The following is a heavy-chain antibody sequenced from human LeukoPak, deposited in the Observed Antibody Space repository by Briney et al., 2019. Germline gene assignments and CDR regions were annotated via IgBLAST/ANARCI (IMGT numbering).Heavy chain of an antibody. D-gene: IGHD3-22*01. CDR2: ISGSGGST. Sequence: GGSLRLSCAAAGFTFSSYAMSWVRQAPGKGLEWVSAISGSGGSTYYADSVKGRFTISRDNAKNSLYLQMNSLRAEDTAVYYCASRPDSSGYYYYYYMDVWGKGTTVTVSS. CDR1: GFTFSSYA. V-gene: IGHV3-23*01. J-gene: IGHJ6*03. CDR3: ASRPDSSGYYYYYYMDV.